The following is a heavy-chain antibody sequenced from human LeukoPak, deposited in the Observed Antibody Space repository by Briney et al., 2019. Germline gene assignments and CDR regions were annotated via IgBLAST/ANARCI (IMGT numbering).Heavy chain of an antibody. J-gene: IGHJ4*02. CDR2: IRYDGSNK. CDR1: GFSFSTYG. CDR3: AKDRHKLRFLEXPLGRFXY. Sequence: QSGGSLRLSCAASGFSFSTYGMHWVRQAPGKGLEWVAFIRYDGSNKYYTDSVKGRFTISRDNSKNTLYLQMNSLRAEDTAVYYCAKDRHKLRFLEXPLGRFXYWGQGTLVTVSS. D-gene: IGHD3-3*01. V-gene: IGHV3-30*02.